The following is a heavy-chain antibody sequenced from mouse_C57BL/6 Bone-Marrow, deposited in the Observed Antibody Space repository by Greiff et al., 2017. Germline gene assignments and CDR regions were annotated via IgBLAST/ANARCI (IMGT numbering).Heavy chain of an antibody. CDR3: ARGVYYDLYYYAMDY. V-gene: IGHV5-4*03. CDR1: GFTFSSYA. CDR2: ISDGGSYT. Sequence: EVKLVESGGGLVKPGGSLKLSCAASGFTFSSYAMSWVRQTPEKRLEWVATISDGGSYTYYPDNVKGRFTISRDNAKNNLYLQMSHLKSEDTAMYDCARGVYYDLYYYAMDYWGQGTSVTVSS. D-gene: IGHD2-4*01. J-gene: IGHJ4*01.